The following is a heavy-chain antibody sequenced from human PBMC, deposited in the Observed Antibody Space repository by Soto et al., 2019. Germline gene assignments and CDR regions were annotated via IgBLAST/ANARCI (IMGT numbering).Heavy chain of an antibody. CDR3: ARDYCSSTSCVFDY. J-gene: IGHJ4*02. D-gene: IGHD2-2*01. CDR1: GYTFITYA. Sequence: ASVKVSCKASGYTFITYAMYWVRQAPGQRLEWMGWINAGNGNTKYSQKFQGRVTITRDTSASTAYMELSSLRSEDTAIYYCARDYCSSTSCVFDYWGQGTLVTVPQ. V-gene: IGHV1-3*01. CDR2: INAGNGNT.